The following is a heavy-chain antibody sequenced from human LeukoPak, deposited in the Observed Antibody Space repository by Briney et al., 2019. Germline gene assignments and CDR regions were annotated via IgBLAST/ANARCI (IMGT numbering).Heavy chain of an antibody. Sequence: PGGSLRLSCAASGSTVSSNYMSWVRQAPGKGLEWVSVIYSGGSTYYADSVKGRFTISRDNSKNTLYLQMSSLRAEDTAVYYCARVRRITIFGVVIRGPFDYWGQGTLVTVSS. D-gene: IGHD3-3*01. J-gene: IGHJ4*02. CDR1: GSTVSSNY. CDR3: ARVRRITIFGVVIRGPFDY. CDR2: IYSGGST. V-gene: IGHV3-66*01.